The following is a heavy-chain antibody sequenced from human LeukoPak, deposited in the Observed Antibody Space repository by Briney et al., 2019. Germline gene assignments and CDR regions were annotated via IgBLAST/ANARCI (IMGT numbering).Heavy chain of an antibody. J-gene: IGHJ4*02. CDR3: ARDRVGGSFDY. D-gene: IGHD6-19*01. Sequence: GGSLRLSCAASGFAFSSYAMNWVRQAPGKGLDWVSFITGDSHTIYYADSVKGRFTVSGDNAEHSLYLQINSLSAEDTAVYYCARDRVGGSFDYWGQGTLVTVSS. CDR2: ITGDSHTI. CDR1: GFAFSSYA. V-gene: IGHV3-48*01.